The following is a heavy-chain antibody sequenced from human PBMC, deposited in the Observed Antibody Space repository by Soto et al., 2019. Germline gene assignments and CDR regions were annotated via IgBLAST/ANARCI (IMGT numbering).Heavy chain of an antibody. V-gene: IGHV5-51*01. D-gene: IGHD3-22*01. CDR3: ARLTGGYYYDSSGQGLLDY. J-gene: IGHJ4*02. Sequence: GESLKISCKGSGYSFTSYWIGWVRQMPGKGLEWMGIIYPGDSDTRYSPPFQGQVTISADKSISTAYLQWSSLKASDTAMYYCARLTGGYYYDSSGQGLLDYWGQGTLVTVSS. CDR1: GYSFTSYW. CDR2: IYPGDSDT.